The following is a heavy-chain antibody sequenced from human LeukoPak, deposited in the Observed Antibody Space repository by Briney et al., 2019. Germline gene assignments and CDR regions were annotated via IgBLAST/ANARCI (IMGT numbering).Heavy chain of an antibody. CDR3: ARDDQGYYDY. D-gene: IGHD2-21*01. CDR1: GFTVSSNY. V-gene: IGHV3-53*04. J-gene: IGHJ4*02. Sequence: GGSLRLSCAASGFTVSSNYMSWVHQAPGKGLEWVSVIYSGGSTYSADSVKGRFTISRHNSKNTLYLQMNSLRAEDTAVYYCARDDQGYYDYWGQGTLVTVSS. CDR2: IYSGGST.